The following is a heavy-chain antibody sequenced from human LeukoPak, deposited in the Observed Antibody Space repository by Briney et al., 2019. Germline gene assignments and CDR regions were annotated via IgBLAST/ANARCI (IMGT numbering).Heavy chain of an antibody. J-gene: IGHJ4*02. V-gene: IGHV1-8*01. D-gene: IGHD6-19*01. Sequence: ASVKVSCKASGYTFTSYDINWVRQATGQGLEWMGWMNPNSGNTGYAQKFQSRVTMTRNTSISTAYMELSSLRSEDTAVYYCARLAAGTANVVDYWGQGTLVTVSS. CDR1: GYTFTSYD. CDR3: ARLAAGTANVVDY. CDR2: MNPNSGNT.